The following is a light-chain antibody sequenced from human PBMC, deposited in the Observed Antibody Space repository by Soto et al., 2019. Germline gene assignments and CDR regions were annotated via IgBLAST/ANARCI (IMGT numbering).Light chain of an antibody. CDR2: GAS. J-gene: IGKJ4*01. V-gene: IGKV3-20*01. CDR3: QQYGGSRLT. Sequence: EIVLTQSPGTLSLSPGERATLSCRASQSVSGSYLAWYQQKPGQAPRLLIYGASSRATGIPDRFSGSGSGTDFTLTISRLVPEDFAVYYCQQYGGSRLTFGGGTKVDIK. CDR1: QSVSGSY.